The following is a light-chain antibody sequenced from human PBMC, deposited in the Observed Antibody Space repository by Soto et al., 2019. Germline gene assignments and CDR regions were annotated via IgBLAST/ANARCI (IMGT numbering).Light chain of an antibody. CDR2: SNN. CDR1: SSNIGSNT. Sequence: QSVLPQPPSSSGTPGQRVTISCSGSSSNIGSNTVNWYQQLPGTAPKLLIYSNNQRPSGVPDRFSGSKSGTSASLAISGPQSEDEADYYCAEGDDSLKGYVFGTGTKVTAL. CDR3: AEGDDSLKGYV. V-gene: IGLV1-44*01. J-gene: IGLJ1*01.